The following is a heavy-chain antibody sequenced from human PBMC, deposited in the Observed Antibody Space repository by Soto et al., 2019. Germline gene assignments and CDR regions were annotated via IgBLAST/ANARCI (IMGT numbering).Heavy chain of an antibody. Sequence: LRLSCSASGFTFSSYAMHWVRQAPGKGLEYVSAISSNGGSTYYADSVKGRFTISRDNSKNALYLQMSSLRAEDTAVYYCVKDLQILEWLPHGRDVWGQGTTVTVSS. CDR2: ISSNGGST. J-gene: IGHJ6*02. CDR3: VKDLQILEWLPHGRDV. V-gene: IGHV3-64D*06. D-gene: IGHD3-3*01. CDR1: GFTFSSYA.